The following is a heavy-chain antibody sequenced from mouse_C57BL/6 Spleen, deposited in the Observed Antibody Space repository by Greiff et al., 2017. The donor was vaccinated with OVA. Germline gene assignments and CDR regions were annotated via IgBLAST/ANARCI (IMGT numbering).Heavy chain of an antibody. D-gene: IGHD4-1*01. CDR1: GFTFSSYG. CDR3: ARLPELVYFDY. V-gene: IGHV5-6*01. J-gene: IGHJ2*01. CDR2: ISSGGSYT. Sequence: EVKVVESGGDLVKPGGSLKLSCAASGFTFSSYGMSWVRQTPDKRLEWVATISSGGSYTYYPDSVKGRFTISRDNAKNTLYLQMSSLKSEDTAMYYCARLPELVYFDYWGQGTTLTVSS.